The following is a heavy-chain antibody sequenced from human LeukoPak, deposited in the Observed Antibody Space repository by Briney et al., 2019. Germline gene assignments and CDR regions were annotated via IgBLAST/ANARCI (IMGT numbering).Heavy chain of an antibody. V-gene: IGHV3-53*01. J-gene: IGHJ5*02. CDR2: IYSGGST. D-gene: IGHD3-3*01. CDR1: GFTVSSNY. Sequence: GGSLRLSCAASGFTVSSNYMSWVRQAPGKGLEWVSVIYSGGSTYYADSVKGRFTISRDNSKNTLYLQMNSLRVEDTAVYYCASNTYYDFWSGNLWGQGTLVTVSS. CDR3: ASNTYYDFWSGNL.